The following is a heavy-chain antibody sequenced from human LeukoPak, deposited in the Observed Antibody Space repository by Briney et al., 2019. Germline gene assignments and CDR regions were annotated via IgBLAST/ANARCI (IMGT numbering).Heavy chain of an antibody. J-gene: IGHJ4*02. CDR3: ARDYGGWFGEFWGGLDY. CDR2: IYHSGST. V-gene: IGHV4-38-2*02. D-gene: IGHD3-10*01. CDR1: GYSISSGYY. Sequence: SETLSLTCAVSGYSISSGYYWGWIRQPPGKGLEWIGSIYHSGSTYYNPSLKSRVTISVDTSKNQFSLKLSSVTAADTAVYYCARDYGGWFGEFWGGLDYWGQGTLVTVSS.